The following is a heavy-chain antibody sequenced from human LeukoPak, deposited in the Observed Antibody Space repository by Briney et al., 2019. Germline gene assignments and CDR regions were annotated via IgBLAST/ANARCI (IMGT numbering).Heavy chain of an antibody. CDR2: ISSSSSYI. J-gene: IGHJ4*02. CDR3: ARETFGESLIDY. V-gene: IGHV3-21*01. Sequence: GGSLRLSCAASGFTFSSYSMNWVRQAPGKGLEWVSSISSSSSYIYYADSVKGRFTISRDNAKNSLYLQTNSLRAEDTAVYYCARETFGESLIDYWGQGTLVTVSS. CDR1: GFTFSSYS. D-gene: IGHD3-10*01.